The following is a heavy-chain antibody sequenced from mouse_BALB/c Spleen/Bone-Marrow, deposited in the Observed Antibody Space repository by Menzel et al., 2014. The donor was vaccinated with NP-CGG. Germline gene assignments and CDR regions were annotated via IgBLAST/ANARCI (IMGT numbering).Heavy chain of an antibody. D-gene: IGHD2-14*01. CDR2: ISGYYGDA. CDR3: ARSGKVRIAMDY. Sequence: QVQLQQSGAELVRPGVSVKISCKGSGYTFTDYAIHWVKQSHAKSLEWIGLISGYYGDAIYNQKFKGKATMTVDKSSSTAYMDLARLTSEDSAIYYCARSGKVRIAMDYWGQGASVTVSS. V-gene: IGHV1S137*01. CDR1: GYTFTDYA. J-gene: IGHJ4*01.